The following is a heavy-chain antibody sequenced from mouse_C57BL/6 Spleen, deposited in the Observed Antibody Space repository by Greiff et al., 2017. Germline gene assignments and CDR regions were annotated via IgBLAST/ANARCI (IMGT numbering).Heavy chain of an antibody. V-gene: IGHV1-69*01. D-gene: IGHD1-1*01. CDR1: GYTFTSYW. J-gene: IGHJ2*01. CDR2: IDPSDSYT. Sequence: QVQLQQPGAELVMPGASVKLSCKASGYTFTSYWMHWVKQRPGQGLEWIGEIDPSDSYTNYNQKFKGKSTLTVDKSSSTAYMQLSSLTSEDSAVYYCARVTTVVAIDYWGQGTTLTVSS. CDR3: ARVTTVVAIDY.